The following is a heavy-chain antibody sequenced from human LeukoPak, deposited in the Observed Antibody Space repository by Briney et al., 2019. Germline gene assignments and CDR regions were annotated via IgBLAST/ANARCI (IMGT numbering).Heavy chain of an antibody. CDR2: SNAGNGNT. Sequence: ASVKVSCKASGYTFTSYAMHWVRQAPGQRLEWMGWSNAGNGNTKYSQEFQGRVTITRDTSASTAYMELSSLRSEDMAVYYCARESNGGYGFDYWGQGTLDTVAS. D-gene: IGHD5-12*01. CDR3: ARESNGGYGFDY. CDR1: GYTFTSYA. V-gene: IGHV1-3*02. J-gene: IGHJ4*02.